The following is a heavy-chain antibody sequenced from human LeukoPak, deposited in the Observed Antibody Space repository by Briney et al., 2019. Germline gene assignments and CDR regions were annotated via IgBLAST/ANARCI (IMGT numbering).Heavy chain of an antibody. J-gene: IGHJ4*02. Sequence: PGGSLRLSCAASGFTFGDYAMGWVRQAPGKGLEWVSAVSGGSSNTYYADSVKGRFTISRDNSKNTLYLQMNSLRTADTAVYFCAKGSTYHEFWGGYYFDFWGQGTLVTVSS. CDR2: VSGGSSNT. D-gene: IGHD3-3*01. CDR1: GFTFGDYA. V-gene: IGHV3-23*01. CDR3: AKGSTYHEFWGGYYFDF.